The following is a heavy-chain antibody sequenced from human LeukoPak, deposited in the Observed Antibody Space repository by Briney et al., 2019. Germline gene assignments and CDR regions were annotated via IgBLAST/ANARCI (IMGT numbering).Heavy chain of an antibody. CDR2: INTVGSST. J-gene: IGHJ4*02. CDR1: GFTFCSYW. V-gene: IGHV3-74*01. Sequence: GGSLRLSCAASGFTFCSYWMHWVRQAPGKGLVWVSRINTVGSSTTYADSVKGRFTISRDNAKNTLYLQMNSLRAEDTAVYYCARDLDRYYFDYWGQGTLVTVSS. CDR3: ARDLDRYYFDY.